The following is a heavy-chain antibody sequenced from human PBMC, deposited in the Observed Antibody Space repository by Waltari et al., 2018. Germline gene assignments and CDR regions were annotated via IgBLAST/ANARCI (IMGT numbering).Heavy chain of an antibody. CDR2: IIPIFGTA. D-gene: IGHD3-10*01. V-gene: IGHV1-69*12. Sequence: QVQLVQSGAEVKKPGSSVKVSCKASGGTFSSYAISWVRQAPGQGLEWMGGIIPIFGTANYAQKFQGRVTITADESTSTAYMELSSLRSEDTALYYCARAYYYGSGSTHFSDYWGQGTLVTVSS. J-gene: IGHJ4*02. CDR1: GGTFSSYA. CDR3: ARAYYYGSGSTHFSDY.